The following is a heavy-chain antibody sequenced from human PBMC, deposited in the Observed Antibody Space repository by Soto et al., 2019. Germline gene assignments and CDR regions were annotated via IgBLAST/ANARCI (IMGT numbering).Heavy chain of an antibody. CDR1: GYTFTSYG. Sequence: ASVKVSCKXSGYTFTSYGISWVRQAPGQGLEWMGWISAYNGNTNYAQKLQGRVTMTTDTSTSTAYMELRSLRSDDTAVYYCARDPLGGSGGTHYYYYGMDVWGQGTTVTVSS. CDR3: ARDPLGGSGGTHYYYYGMDV. CDR2: ISAYNGNT. D-gene: IGHD3-10*01. V-gene: IGHV1-18*01. J-gene: IGHJ6*02.